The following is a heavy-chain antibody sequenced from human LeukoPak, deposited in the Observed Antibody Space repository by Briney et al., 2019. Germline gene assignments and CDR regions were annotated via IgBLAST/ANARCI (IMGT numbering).Heavy chain of an antibody. D-gene: IGHD3-22*01. V-gene: IGHV3-53*01. CDR2: IYSGGHT. J-gene: IGHJ4*02. CDR3: ARHYFDTSGYSSYFDC. CDR1: GFIVTSNY. Sequence: GGSLRLSCAASGFIVTSNYISWVRQAPGKGLEWVSIIYSGGHTYYADSVKGRFTISRHNSKNTLYLQMNSLRAEDTAVYYCARHYFDTSGYSSYFDCWGQGTLVTVSS.